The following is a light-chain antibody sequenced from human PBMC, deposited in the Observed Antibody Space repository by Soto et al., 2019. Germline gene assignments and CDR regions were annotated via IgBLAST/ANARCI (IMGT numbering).Light chain of an antibody. CDR1: SSDVGAYDF. CDR3: SSHTTTTTRV. Sequence: QPVLTQPASVSGSPGQSIAISCTGTSSDVGAYDFVSWYQQHPDKAPKLLIYEVSNRPSGVSDRFSGSKSVNTATLTISGLQAEDEADYYCSSHTTTTTRVFGTGTKVTVL. J-gene: IGLJ1*01. CDR2: EVS. V-gene: IGLV2-14*03.